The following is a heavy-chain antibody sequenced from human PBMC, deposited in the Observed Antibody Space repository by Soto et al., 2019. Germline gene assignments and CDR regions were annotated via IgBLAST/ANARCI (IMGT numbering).Heavy chain of an antibody. J-gene: IGHJ5*02. CDR1: GGSISSGGYY. CDR3: ARDGGYCSSTSCSGNWFDP. V-gene: IGHV4-31*03. D-gene: IGHD2-2*01. Sequence: QVQLQESGPGLVKPSQTLSLTCTVSGGSISSGGYYWSWIRQHPGKGLEWIGYIDYSGSTYYNPSLTSRVTISVDTSKNQFSLKLSSVTAADTAVYYCARDGGYCSSTSCSGNWFDPWGQGTLVTVSS. CDR2: IDYSGST.